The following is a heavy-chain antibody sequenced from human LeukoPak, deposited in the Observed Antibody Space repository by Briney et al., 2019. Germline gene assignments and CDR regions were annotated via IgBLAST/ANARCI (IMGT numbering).Heavy chain of an antibody. CDR3: ARLDYYDYSDYEGLDV. CDR2: INHSGST. V-gene: IGHV4-4*02. J-gene: IGHJ6*02. Sequence: PSETLSLTCAVSGGSISSSNWWSWVRQPPGKGLEWIGNINHSGSTNYNPSLKSRVTISVDTSKNQFSLKLSSVTAADTAVYYCARLDYYDYSDYEGLDVWGQGTTVTVSS. D-gene: IGHD3-22*01. CDR1: GGSISSSNW.